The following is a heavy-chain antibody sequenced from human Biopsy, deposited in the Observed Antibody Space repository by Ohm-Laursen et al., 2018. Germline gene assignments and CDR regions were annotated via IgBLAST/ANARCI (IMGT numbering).Heavy chain of an antibody. CDR3: ARHPTGFWFDP. CDR1: GGSISSSTTYY. V-gene: IGHV4-39*01. J-gene: IGHJ5*02. CDR2: IYNTETT. Sequence: SETLSLTCSVSGGSISSSTTYYWAWLRQPPGKGLEWIGSIYNTETTFYNPSLKSRVTISVDTSTNQFSLKFSSVTAADTALYFCARHPTGFWFDPWGHGTLVTVSS.